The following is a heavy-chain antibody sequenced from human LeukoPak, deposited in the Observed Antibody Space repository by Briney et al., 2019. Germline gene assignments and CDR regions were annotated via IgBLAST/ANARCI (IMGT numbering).Heavy chain of an antibody. CDR3: ARVRYRYSSGWYRPPHWFDP. V-gene: IGHV4-34*01. CDR1: GGFLSGYY. CDR2: INRSGST. J-gene: IGHJ5*02. D-gene: IGHD6-19*01. Sequence: SETLSPTWPLFGGFLSGYYCGLIRPPPGDGLEWVGVINRSGSTNYNPSLKSRVTISVDTSKNQFSLKLSSVTAADTAVYYCARVRYRYSSGWYRPPHWFDPWGQGTLVTVSS.